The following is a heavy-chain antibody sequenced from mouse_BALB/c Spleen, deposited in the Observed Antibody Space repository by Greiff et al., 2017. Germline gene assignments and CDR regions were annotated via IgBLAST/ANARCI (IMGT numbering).Heavy chain of an antibody. CDR3: ARHLFDYYGLGY. CDR2: ISSGGSYT. J-gene: IGHJ2*01. CDR1: GFTFSSYG. V-gene: IGHV5-6*01. Sequence: VKLVESGGDLVKPGGSLKLSCAASGFTFSSYGMSWVRQTPDKRLEWVATISSGGSYTYYPDSVKGRFTISRDNAKNTLYLQMSSLKSEDSVMYYCARHLFDYYGLGYWGQGTTLAV. D-gene: IGHD1-2*01.